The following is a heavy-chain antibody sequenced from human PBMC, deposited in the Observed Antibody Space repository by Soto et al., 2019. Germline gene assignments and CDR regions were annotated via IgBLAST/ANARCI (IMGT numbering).Heavy chain of an antibody. J-gene: IGHJ4*02. D-gene: IGHD4-17*01. CDR2: IYWDDDK. V-gene: IGHV2-5*02. CDR1: GFSLSTSGVG. CDR3: AQSPLLLTTVVSDPFDY. Sequence: QITLKESGPPLVKPTQTLTLTCTFSGFSLSTSGVGVGWIRQPPGKALEWLALIYWDDDKRYSPSLKSRLTITKDTSKNQVVLTMTNMDPVDTATYYCAQSPLLLTTVVSDPFDYWGQGTLVTVSS.